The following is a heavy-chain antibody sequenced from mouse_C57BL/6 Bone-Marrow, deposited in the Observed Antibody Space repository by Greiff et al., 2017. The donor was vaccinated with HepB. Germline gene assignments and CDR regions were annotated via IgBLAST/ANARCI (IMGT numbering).Heavy chain of an antibody. CDR2: INPYNGGT. J-gene: IGHJ2*01. V-gene: IGHV1-19*01. CDR3: ARGGH. CDR1: GYTFPDYY. Sequence: EVQLQQSGPVLVKPGASVKMSCKASGYTFPDYYLNWVKQRHGKCLEWIGVINPYNGGTSYNQKFKGKATLTVDKSSSTAYMELNSLTSEDSAVYYCARGGHWGQGTTLTVSS.